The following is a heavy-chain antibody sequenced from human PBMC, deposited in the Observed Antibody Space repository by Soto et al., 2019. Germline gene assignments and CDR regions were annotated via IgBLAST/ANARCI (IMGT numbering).Heavy chain of an antibody. Sequence: SVKVSVKASCYTFSSYGISWVRQAPGQGLEWMGWISAYNGNTNYAQKLQGRVTMTTDTSTSTAYMELRSLRSDDTAVYYCARVRYSSSWYDRSYYYYGMDVWGQGTTVTVSS. CDR3: ARVRYSSSWYDRSYYYYGMDV. J-gene: IGHJ6*02. D-gene: IGHD6-13*01. CDR2: ISAYNGNT. CDR1: CYTFSSYG. V-gene: IGHV1-18*04.